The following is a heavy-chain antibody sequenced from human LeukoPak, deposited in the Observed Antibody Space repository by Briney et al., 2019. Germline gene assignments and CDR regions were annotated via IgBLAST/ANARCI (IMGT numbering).Heavy chain of an antibody. CDR1: GGSFSGYY. V-gene: IGHV4-34*01. J-gene: IGHJ6*02. CDR3: ARGIRYGSGSRYGMDV. CDR2: INHSGST. D-gene: IGHD3-10*01. Sequence: SETLSLTCAVYGGSFSGYYWSWIRQPPGKGLEWIGEINHSGSTNYNPSLKSRVTISVDMSKNQFSLKLSSVTAADTAVYYCARGIRYGSGSRYGMDVWGQGTTVTVSS.